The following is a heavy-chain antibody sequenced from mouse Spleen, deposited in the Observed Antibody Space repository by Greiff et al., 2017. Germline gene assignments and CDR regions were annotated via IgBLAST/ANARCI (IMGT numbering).Heavy chain of an antibody. Sequence: EVMLVESGGGLVQPGGSLKLSCAASGFTFSSYTMSWVRQTPEKRLEWVAYISNGGGSTYYPDTVKGRFTISRDNAKNTLYLQMSSLKSEDTAMYYCARHTYGNYFDYWGQGTTLTVSS. CDR2: ISNGGGST. D-gene: IGHD2-1*01. J-gene: IGHJ2*01. CDR1: GFTFSSYT. CDR3: ARHTYGNYFDY. V-gene: IGHV5-12-2*01.